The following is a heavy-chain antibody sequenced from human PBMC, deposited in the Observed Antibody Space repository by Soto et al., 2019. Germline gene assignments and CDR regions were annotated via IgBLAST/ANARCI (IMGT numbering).Heavy chain of an antibody. V-gene: IGHV4-34*01. CDR1: GGSFSGYY. CDR2: INHSGST. CDR3: ARSVYLRWFDP. Sequence: SETLSLTCAVYGGSFSGYYWSWIRQPPGKGLEWIGEINHSGSTNYNPSLKSRVTISVDTSKNQFSLKLSSVTAADTAVYYCARSVYLRWFDPWGQGTLVTVSS. J-gene: IGHJ5*02. D-gene: IGHD1-20*01.